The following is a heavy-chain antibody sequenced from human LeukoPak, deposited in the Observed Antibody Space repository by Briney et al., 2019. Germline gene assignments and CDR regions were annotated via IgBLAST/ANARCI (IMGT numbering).Heavy chain of an antibody. J-gene: IGHJ4*02. Sequence: ASVKVSCKASGYTFTSYGISWVRQAPGQGLEWMGWISAYNGNTNYAQKLQGRVTMTTDTSTSTAYVELRSLRSDDTAVYYCARDIRELRYFDWLLDTDYWGQGTLVTVSS. CDR1: GYTFTSYG. D-gene: IGHD3-9*01. V-gene: IGHV1-18*01. CDR3: ARDIRELRYFDWLLDTDY. CDR2: ISAYNGNT.